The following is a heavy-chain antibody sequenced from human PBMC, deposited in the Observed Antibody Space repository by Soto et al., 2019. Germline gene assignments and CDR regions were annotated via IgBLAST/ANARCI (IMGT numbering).Heavy chain of an antibody. CDR2: IYYSGST. V-gene: IGHV4-30-4*01. CDR1: GGSISSGDYY. J-gene: IGHJ5*02. D-gene: IGHD2-8*01. Sequence: SETLSLTCTVSGGSISSGDYYWSWIRQPPGKGLEWIGYIYYSGSTYYNPSLKSRVTISVDTSKNQFSLKLSSVTAADTAVYYCAREHPASVRQFDPWGQGTLVTGSS. CDR3: AREHPASVRQFDP.